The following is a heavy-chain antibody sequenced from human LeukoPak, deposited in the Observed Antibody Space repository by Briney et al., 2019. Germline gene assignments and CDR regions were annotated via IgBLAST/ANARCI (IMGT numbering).Heavy chain of an antibody. CDR2: IYSGGST. CDR3: ARDLGDYYGSGSSFFDY. D-gene: IGHD3-10*01. J-gene: IGHJ4*02. CDR1: GFTVSSNY. V-gene: IGHV3-66*01. Sequence: GGSLRLSCAASGFTVSSNYMSWVRQAPGKGLEWVSVIYSGGSTYYADSVKGRFTISRDNSKNTLYLQMNSLRAEDTAVYYCARDLGDYYGSGSSFFDYWGQGTLVTVSS.